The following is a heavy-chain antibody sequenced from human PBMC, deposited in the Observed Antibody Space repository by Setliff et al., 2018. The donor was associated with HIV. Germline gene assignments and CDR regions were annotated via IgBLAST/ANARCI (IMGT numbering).Heavy chain of an antibody. CDR3: ARDYDTSGYPL. Sequence: PGESLKISCKDSGYTFSNYCIAWVRQMPGKGLEWMGIIYPGNSDTTYSPSFQGQVTISADKSISTAYLQWSSLKASGTAMYYCARDYDTSGYPLWGQGTTVTVSS. J-gene: IGHJ6*02. CDR2: IYPGNSDT. D-gene: IGHD3-22*01. V-gene: IGHV5-51*01. CDR1: GYTFSNYC.